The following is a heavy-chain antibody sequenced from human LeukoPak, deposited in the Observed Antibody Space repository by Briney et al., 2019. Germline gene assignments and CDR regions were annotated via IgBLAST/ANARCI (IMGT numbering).Heavy chain of an antibody. CDR3: ATNRVGTYDRPFDI. CDR2: VSTSGST. V-gene: IGHV4-4*07. Sequence: SETLSLTCTVSGDSISRYYWSWIRQPAGKGLEWIGRVSTSGSTNYNPSLKSRVTMSVDTSKNQFSLELSSVTATDTAVYFCATNRVGTYDRPFDIWGQGTMVTVSS. J-gene: IGHJ3*02. CDR1: GDSISRYY. D-gene: IGHD1-26*01.